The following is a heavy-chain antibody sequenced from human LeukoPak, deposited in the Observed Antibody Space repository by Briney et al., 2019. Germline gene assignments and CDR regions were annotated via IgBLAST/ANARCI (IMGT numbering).Heavy chain of an antibody. CDR2: IYHSGST. CDR3: ALTPDYGDYLNWFDP. D-gene: IGHD4-17*01. J-gene: IGHJ5*02. CDR1: GGSISSSNW. Sequence: SETLSLTCAVSGGSISSSNWWSWVRQPPGKGLEWIGEIYHSGSTNYNPSLKSRVTISVDTSKNQFSLKLSSVTAADTAVYYCALTPDYGDYLNWFDPWGQGTLVTVSS. V-gene: IGHV4-4*02.